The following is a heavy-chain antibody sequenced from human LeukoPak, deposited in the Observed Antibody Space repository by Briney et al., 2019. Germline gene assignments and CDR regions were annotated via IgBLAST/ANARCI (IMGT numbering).Heavy chain of an antibody. CDR2: ISSSSSTI. J-gene: IGHJ5*02. V-gene: IGHV3-48*02. D-gene: IGHD1-1*01. CDR1: GFTFSSYS. CDR3: ARVWWEERGINWFDP. Sequence: GGSLRLSCAASGFTFSSYSMNWVRQAPGKGLEWVSYISSSSSTIYYADSVKGRFTFSRDNAKNSLYLQMNSLRDEDTAVYYCARVWWEERGINWFDPWGQGTLVTVSS.